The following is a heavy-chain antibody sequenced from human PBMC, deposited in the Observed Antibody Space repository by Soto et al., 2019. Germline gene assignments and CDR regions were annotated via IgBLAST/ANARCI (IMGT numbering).Heavy chain of an antibody. J-gene: IGHJ4*02. CDR1: GGSISSSSYY. CDR3: ARPADCSGGSCYAFDY. Sequence: QLPLQESGPGLVKPSETLSLTCTVSGGSISSSSYYWGWIRQPPGKGLEWIGSIYYSGSTYYNPSLKSRVTISVDTSENQSSLKLSSVPAADTAVYYCARPADCSGGSCYAFDYWGQGTLVTVSS. V-gene: IGHV4-39*01. CDR2: IYYSGST. D-gene: IGHD2-15*01.